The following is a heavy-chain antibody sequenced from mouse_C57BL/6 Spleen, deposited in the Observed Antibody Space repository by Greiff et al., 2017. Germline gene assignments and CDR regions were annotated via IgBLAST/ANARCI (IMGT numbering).Heavy chain of an antibody. D-gene: IGHD5-2*01. V-gene: IGHV10-1*01. CDR3: VRHGIATDY. CDR2: IRSKSNNYAT. Sequence: GGGLVQPKGSLKLSCAASGFSFNTYAMNWVRQAPGKGLEWVARIRSKSNNYATYYADSVKDRFTISRDDSESMLYLQMNNLKTEDAAMYYCVRHGIATDYWGQGTSVTVSS. CDR1: GFSFNTYA. J-gene: IGHJ4*01.